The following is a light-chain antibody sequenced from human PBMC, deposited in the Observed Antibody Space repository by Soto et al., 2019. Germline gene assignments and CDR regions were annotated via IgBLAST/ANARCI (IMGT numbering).Light chain of an antibody. J-gene: IGKJ1*01. CDR3: QQYNNWPRT. Sequence: EIVMTQSPATLSVSPGERATLSCRASQSVSNNLAWYQQKPGQAPRLLIYGASTRATGIPARFSGSGSGTEFTLTISSLQSEDFALYYCQQYNNWPRTFGQGTK. CDR1: QSVSNN. CDR2: GAS. V-gene: IGKV3-15*01.